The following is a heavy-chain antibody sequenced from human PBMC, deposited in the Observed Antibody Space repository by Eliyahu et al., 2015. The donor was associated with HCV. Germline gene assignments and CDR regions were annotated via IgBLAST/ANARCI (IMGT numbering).Heavy chain of an antibody. D-gene: IGHD3-10*01. CDR3: CITMVRGVIINDLDV. CDR2: ISGSGGST. V-gene: IGHV3-23*01. Sequence: EVQLLESGGGLVQPGGSLRVSCAAFGFTFSSYAVSWFRQAPGKGLEWVSSISGSGGSTYYADSVKGRFTISRDNSKNTLYLQMNSLRAEDTAVYYCCITMVRGVIINDLDVWGQGTTVTVS. CDR1: GFTFSSYA. J-gene: IGHJ6*02.